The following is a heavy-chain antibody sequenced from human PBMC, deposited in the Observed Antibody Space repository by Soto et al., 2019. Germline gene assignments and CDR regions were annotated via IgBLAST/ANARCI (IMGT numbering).Heavy chain of an antibody. V-gene: IGHV3-43*01. J-gene: IGHJ4*02. CDR2: ISWDGGST. D-gene: IGHD5-18*01. Sequence: GGSLRLSCEASGFTFSNYYISWIRQAPGKGLEWLSYISWDGGSTYYADSVKGRFTISRDNSKNSLYLQMNSLRTEDTALYYCAKDFGYSYGYATVSNWGQGTLVTVSS. CDR1: GFTFSNYY. CDR3: AKDFGYSYGYATVSN.